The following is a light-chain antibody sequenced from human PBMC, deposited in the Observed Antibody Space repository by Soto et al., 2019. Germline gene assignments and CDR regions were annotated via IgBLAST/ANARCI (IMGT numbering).Light chain of an antibody. CDR1: SSDVGSYDH. J-gene: IGLJ1*01. V-gene: IGLV2-14*01. Sequence: SGQSQPASGCGTPGQSITISCSGTSSDVGSYDHVAWYQQFPGKTPKLMIYEVSNRPSGVSSRFSGSKSGNTASLTISGLQAEDEADYYCISYTGSSTSYVFGSGTKVTVL. CDR3: ISYTGSSTSYV. CDR2: EVS.